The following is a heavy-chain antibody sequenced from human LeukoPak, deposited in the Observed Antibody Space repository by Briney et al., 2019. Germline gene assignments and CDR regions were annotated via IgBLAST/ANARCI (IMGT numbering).Heavy chain of an antibody. D-gene: IGHD5-24*01. CDR2: IGIDSGNT. V-gene: IGHV3-48*01. CDR3: ARDYKYAFDN. Sequence: GGSLRLSCAASGFTFSDYSMKWVRQAAGKGLEWISYIGIDSGNTNYADSVKGRFTISGDKAKNSLYLQMNSLRVEDTAVYYCARDYKYAFDNWGQGTLVTVSS. CDR1: GFTFSDYS. J-gene: IGHJ4*02.